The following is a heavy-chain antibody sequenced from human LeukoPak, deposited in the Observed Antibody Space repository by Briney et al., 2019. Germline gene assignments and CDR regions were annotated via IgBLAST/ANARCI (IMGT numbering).Heavy chain of an antibody. CDR2: IYHSGST. CDR3: ARSYGDYLNFDY. V-gene: IGHV4-38-2*02. D-gene: IGHD4-17*01. CDR1: GYSISSGYY. J-gene: IGHJ4*02. Sequence: SETLSLTCTVSGYSISSGYYWGWIRQPPGKGLEWIGSIYHSGSTYYNPSLKSRVTISVDTSKNRSSLYLTSVTAADTAIYYCARSYGDYLNFDYWGQGTLVTVSS.